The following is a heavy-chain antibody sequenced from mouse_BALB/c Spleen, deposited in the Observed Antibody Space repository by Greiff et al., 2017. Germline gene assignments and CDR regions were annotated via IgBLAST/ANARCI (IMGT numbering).Heavy chain of an antibody. D-gene: IGHD2-3*01. CDR2: ISYDGSN. V-gene: IGHV3-6*02. Sequence: EVQLVESGPGLVKPSQSLSLTCSVTGYSITSGYYWNWIRQFPGNKLEWMGYISYDGSNNYNPSLKNRISITRDTSKNQFFLKLNSVTTEDTATYYCARDGYYIFYCAMDYWGQGTSVTVSS. CDR3: ARDGYYIFYCAMDY. CDR1: GYSITSGYY. J-gene: IGHJ4*01.